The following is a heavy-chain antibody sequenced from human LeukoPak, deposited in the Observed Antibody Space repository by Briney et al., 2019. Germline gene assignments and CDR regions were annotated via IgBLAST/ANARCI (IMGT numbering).Heavy chain of an antibody. Sequence: ASVKVSCKASGYTFTSYDINWVRQATGQGLEWMGWMNPNSGNTGYAQKFQGRVTMTRNTSISTAYMELSSLRSEDTAVYYCARGAYYGSSGRTALYYFDLWGQGTLVTVSS. D-gene: IGHD3-22*01. CDR2: MNPNSGNT. J-gene: IGHJ4*02. CDR1: GYTFTSYD. V-gene: IGHV1-8*01. CDR3: ARGAYYGSSGRTALYYFDL.